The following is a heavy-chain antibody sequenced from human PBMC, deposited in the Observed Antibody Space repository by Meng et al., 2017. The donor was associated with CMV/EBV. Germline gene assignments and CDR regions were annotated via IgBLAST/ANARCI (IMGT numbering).Heavy chain of an antibody. CDR2: INRSGST. CDR1: GFTCGNYA. D-gene: IGHD2-2*01. CDR3: ARVGGGCSSTSCSPIDY. Sequence: GSLRLSCTASGFTCGNYAMSWIRQPPGKGLEWIGEINRSGSTNYTPSLKSRVTISVDTSKNQFSLKLSSVTAADTAVYYCARVGGGCSSTSCSPIDYWGQGTLVTVSS. J-gene: IGHJ4*02. V-gene: IGHV4-34*01.